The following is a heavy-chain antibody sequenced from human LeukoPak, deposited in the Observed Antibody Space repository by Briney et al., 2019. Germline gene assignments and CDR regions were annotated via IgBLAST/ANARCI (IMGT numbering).Heavy chain of an antibody. Sequence: SETLSLTCTVSGGSIGRYYWSWIRRPPGKGLEWIGYIDDSGNTNYNPSLKSQVTISVDKSKNQFSLKLSFVTAADTAMYYCARSDYHNSGSHTVFDAFDIWGQGTRVTVSS. V-gene: IGHV4-59*01. D-gene: IGHD3-10*01. J-gene: IGHJ3*02. CDR1: GGSIGRYY. CDR2: IDDSGNT. CDR3: ARSDYHNSGSHTVFDAFDI.